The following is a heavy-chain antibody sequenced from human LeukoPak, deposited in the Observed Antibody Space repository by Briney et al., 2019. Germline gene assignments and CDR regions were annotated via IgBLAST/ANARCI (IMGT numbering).Heavy chain of an antibody. D-gene: IGHD6-13*01. J-gene: IGHJ4*02. CDR1: GFTFSSYG. CDR3: ARDGAAAAGRYFDY. Sequence: GGSLRLSRAASGFTFSSYGMNWVRQAPGKGLEGVSSISTTSAYIYYADSVKGRLTTSRDNAKSSLYLEMNSLRAEDTAVYYCARDGAAAAGRYFDYWGQGSLVTVSS. CDR2: ISTTSAYI. V-gene: IGHV3-21*01.